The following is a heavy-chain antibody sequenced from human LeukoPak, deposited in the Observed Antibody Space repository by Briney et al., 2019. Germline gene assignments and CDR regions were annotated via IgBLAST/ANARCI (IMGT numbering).Heavy chain of an antibody. D-gene: IGHD5-18*01. CDR1: GGSFSGYY. CDR2: INHSGST. CDR3: ARGWDTGYGYYGMDV. Sequence: SETLSLTCAVYGGSFSGYYWSWIRQPPGKGLEWIGEINHSGSTNYNPSLKSRVTISVDTSKNQFSLKVRSVTAADTAVYYCARGWDTGYGYYGMDVWGQGTTVTVSS. J-gene: IGHJ6*02. V-gene: IGHV4-34*01.